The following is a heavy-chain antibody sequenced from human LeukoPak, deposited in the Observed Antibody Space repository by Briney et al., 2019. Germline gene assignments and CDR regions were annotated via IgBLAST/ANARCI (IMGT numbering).Heavy chain of an antibody. CDR1: GFTFSSYA. Sequence: GGSLRLSCVASGFTFSSYAMSWVRQAPGKGLEWVSGISGSGGSTYYADSVQGRFTITRDNSKNTLYLQMNSLTAVDTAVYYCAKDGAVWGQGTRVTVSS. CDR2: ISGSGGST. CDR3: AKDGAV. V-gene: IGHV3-23*01. J-gene: IGHJ4*02. D-gene: IGHD3-16*01.